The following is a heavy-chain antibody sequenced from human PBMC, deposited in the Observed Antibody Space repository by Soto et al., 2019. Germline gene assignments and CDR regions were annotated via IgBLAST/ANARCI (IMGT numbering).Heavy chain of an antibody. CDR3: AKASHGIYDIVTGSLEIDY. V-gene: IGHV3-23*01. J-gene: IGHJ4*02. Sequence: GGSLRLSCEASGFTFSSYPMGWVRQAPGKGLEWVASIFDSDAVIYSVDSVKGRFTISRDNSKNTLYLQMSSLRVEDTAVYYCAKASHGIYDIVTGSLEIDYWGQGTLVTVSS. CDR1: GFTFSSYP. D-gene: IGHD3-9*01. CDR2: IFDSDAVI.